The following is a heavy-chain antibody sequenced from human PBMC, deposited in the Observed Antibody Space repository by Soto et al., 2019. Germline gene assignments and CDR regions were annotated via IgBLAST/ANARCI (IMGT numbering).Heavy chain of an antibody. J-gene: IGHJ4*02. CDR2: IIPIFGTA. CDR1: GGTFSSYA. Sequence: GASVKVSFKASGGTFSSYAISWVRQAPGQGLEWMGGIIPIFGTANYAQKFQGRVTITADESTSTAYMELSSLRSEDTAVYYCARDGGPAYSGYDPHCSGGSCYGRLDYWGQGTLVTVSS. V-gene: IGHV1-69*13. CDR3: ARDGGPAYSGYDPHCSGGSCYGRLDY. D-gene: IGHD2-15*01.